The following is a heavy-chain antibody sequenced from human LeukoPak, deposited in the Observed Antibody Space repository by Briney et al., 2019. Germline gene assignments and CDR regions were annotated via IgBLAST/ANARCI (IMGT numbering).Heavy chain of an antibody. CDR2: ISYDGSNK. J-gene: IGHJ4*02. Sequence: PGGSLRLSCAASGFTFSSYAMHWVRQAPGKGLEWVAVISYDGSNKYYADSVKGRFTISRDNSKNTLYLQMNSLRAEDTAVYYCARGSPFNSVGGGFDYWGQGTLVTVSS. CDR3: ARGSPFNSVGGGFDY. D-gene: IGHD3-16*01. CDR1: GFTFSSYA. V-gene: IGHV3-30-3*02.